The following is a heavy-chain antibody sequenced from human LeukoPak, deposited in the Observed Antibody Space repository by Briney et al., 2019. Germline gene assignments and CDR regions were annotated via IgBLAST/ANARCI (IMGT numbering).Heavy chain of an antibody. V-gene: IGHV3-23*01. CDR3: TKDQYGDYVWEGDMDV. D-gene: IGHD4-17*01. CDR2: ISDSDGST. J-gene: IGHJ6*03. Sequence: GGSLRLSCAASGFTFSSYAMSWVRQAPGKGLEWVSAISDSDGSTYYADSVKGRLIISRDNSKNTVYLQMNSLRAEDTAIYYCTKDQYGDYVWEGDMDVWGKGTTV. CDR1: GFTFSSYA.